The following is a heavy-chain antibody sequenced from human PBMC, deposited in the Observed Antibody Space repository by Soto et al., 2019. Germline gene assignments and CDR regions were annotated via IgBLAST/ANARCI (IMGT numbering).Heavy chain of an antibody. CDR2: FIPILDMA. V-gene: IGHV1-69*02. J-gene: IGHJ4*02. Sequence: QVQVVQSGAEVKKPESSVKVSCKPSGGTFNTYTVNWVRLAPGHGLEWMGRFIPILDMANYAQKFQDRVTITADRSTFTAYMELNSLTSDDTAVYYCAITYCRDNYCPRGFDFWVPGTRVTVSS. CDR3: AITYCRDNYCPRGFDF. D-gene: IGHD2-21*01. CDR1: GGTFNTYT.